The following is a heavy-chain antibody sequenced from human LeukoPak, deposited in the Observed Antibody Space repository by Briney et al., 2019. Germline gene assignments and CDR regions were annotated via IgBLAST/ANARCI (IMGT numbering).Heavy chain of an antibody. V-gene: IGHV4-39*07. CDR3: ARDVIGRYGYGLVHPATGKYYFVS. J-gene: IGHJ4*02. D-gene: IGHD5-18*01. CDR1: GGSISSSSYY. Sequence: PSETLSLSCTVSGGSISSSSYYWGWMRQAPGKGLEWIVSIYYSGSTYYNPSLKRRATISVNTTKTQFSLKLSLVTAAAAAVYYGARDVIGRYGYGLVHPATGKYYFVSWGQGTLVSVSS. CDR2: IYYSGST.